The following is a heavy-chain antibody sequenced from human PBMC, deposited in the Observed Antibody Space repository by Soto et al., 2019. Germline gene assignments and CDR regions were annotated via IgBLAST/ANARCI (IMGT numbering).Heavy chain of an antibody. D-gene: IGHD5-18*01. CDR1: GFTFSSYA. V-gene: IGHV3-23*01. J-gene: IGHJ4*02. CDR2: ISGSGSST. Sequence: EVQLLESGGDWGQPGGSLRLSCAASGFTFSSYAMSWVRQAPGKGLEWVAAISGSGSSTDYVDSVKGRFTISRDNSKNTLDLQMNSLRAEDTAVYYCAKLQAYSYGPGAYFDYWGQGTLVTVS. CDR3: AKLQAYSYGPGAYFDY.